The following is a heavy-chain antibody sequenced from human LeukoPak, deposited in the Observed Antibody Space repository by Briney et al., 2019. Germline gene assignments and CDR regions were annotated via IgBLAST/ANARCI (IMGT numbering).Heavy chain of an antibody. CDR1: GCTFDDYA. Sequence: GGSLRLSCAASGCTFDDYAMNWVRQAPGKGLEWVAGISWHSGSIGYADSVKGRFTISRDNAKNSLFLQMNSLRAEDTALYYCAKWGAHGSGSPQYGMDVWGQGTTVTVSS. CDR3: AKWGAHGSGSPQYGMDV. D-gene: IGHD3-10*01. J-gene: IGHJ6*02. CDR2: ISWHSGSI. V-gene: IGHV3-9*01.